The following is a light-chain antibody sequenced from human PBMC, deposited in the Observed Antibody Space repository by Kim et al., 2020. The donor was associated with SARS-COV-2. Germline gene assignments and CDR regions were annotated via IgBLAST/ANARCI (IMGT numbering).Light chain of an antibody. CDR1: SSDVGGYNY. V-gene: IGLV2-14*01. CDR2: DVS. J-gene: IGLJ1*01. Sequence: QSALTQPASVSGSPGQSITISCTGTSSDVGGYNYVSWYQQHPGKAPKLMIYDVSKRPSGVSNRFSGSKSGNTASLTISGLQAEDEADYYCSSYTSSSTPYVFGTGTEVTVL. CDR3: SSYTSSSTPYV.